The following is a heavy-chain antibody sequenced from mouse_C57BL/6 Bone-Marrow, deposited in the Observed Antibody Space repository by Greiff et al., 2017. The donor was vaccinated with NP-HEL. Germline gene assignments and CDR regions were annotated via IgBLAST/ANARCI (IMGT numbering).Heavy chain of an antibody. CDR1: GFSFNTYA. CDR2: IRSKSNNYAT. Sequence: EVQGVESGGGLVQPKGSLKLSCAASGFSFNTYAMNWVRQAPGKGLEWVARIRSKSNNYATYYADSVKDRFTISRDDSESMLYLQMNNLKTEDTAMYYCVTGTYGYDVHWYFDVWGTGTTVTVSS. J-gene: IGHJ1*03. V-gene: IGHV10-1*01. CDR3: VTGTYGYDVHWYFDV. D-gene: IGHD2-2*01.